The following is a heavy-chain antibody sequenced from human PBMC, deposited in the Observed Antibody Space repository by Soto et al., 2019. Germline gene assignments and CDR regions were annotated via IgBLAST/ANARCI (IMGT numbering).Heavy chain of an antibody. J-gene: IGHJ4*01. Sequence: WGTLRLSCAASGFTLSSYAMRWVLQAPVKGLQWVSAISGSGGSTYYADSVKGRFTISRDNSKNTLFLQMNSLRAEDTAVYYCVIFHELGFRYYFTYCGHGALLTVST. V-gene: IGHV3-23*01. CDR1: GFTLSSYA. CDR2: ISGSGGST. D-gene: IGHD6-13*01. CDR3: VIFHELGFRYYFTY.